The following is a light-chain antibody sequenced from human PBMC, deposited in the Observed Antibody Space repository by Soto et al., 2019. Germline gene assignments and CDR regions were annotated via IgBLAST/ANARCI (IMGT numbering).Light chain of an antibody. V-gene: IGLV2-11*01. CDR1: SSDVGGYNY. J-gene: IGLJ2*01. CDR3: CSYAGSYTFVV. Sequence: QSALTQPRSVSGSPGQSVTISCTGTSSDVGGYNYVSWYQQHPGKAPKLMIYDVSKRPSGVPDRFSGSKSGNTASLPISGLRGEDGADYYCCSYAGSYTFVVFGGGTKVSVL. CDR2: DVS.